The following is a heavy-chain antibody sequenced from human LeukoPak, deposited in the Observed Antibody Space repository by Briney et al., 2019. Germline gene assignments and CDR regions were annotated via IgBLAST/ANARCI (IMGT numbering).Heavy chain of an antibody. CDR3: ARGAYPYRNWFDP. D-gene: IGHD3-16*01. J-gene: IGHJ5*02. CDR1: GDSISNYY. Sequence: SETLSLTCTVSGDSISNYYWSWIRQPAGKGLEWIGYIYYSGSTNYNPSLKSRVIISVDTSKNQFSLKLSSVTAADTAVYYCARGAYPYRNWFDPWGQGTLVTVSS. V-gene: IGHV4-59*01. CDR2: IYYSGST.